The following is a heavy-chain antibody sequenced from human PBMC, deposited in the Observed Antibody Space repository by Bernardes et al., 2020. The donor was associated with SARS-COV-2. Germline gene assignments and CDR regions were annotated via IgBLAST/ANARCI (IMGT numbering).Heavy chain of an antibody. Sequence: GESRRLACAATGFTFRSYWMNWVRQSPGKGLEWLANIKPDGSHKDSVDSVKGRFTVTRDNAKNTVFPQMSSLRVEDTAVYFCARGLSTPGMDLWGPGTQVTVSS. CDR1: GFTFRSYW. V-gene: IGHV3-7*01. CDR3: ARGLSTPGMDL. D-gene: IGHD6-13*01. CDR2: IKPDGSHK. J-gene: IGHJ4*02.